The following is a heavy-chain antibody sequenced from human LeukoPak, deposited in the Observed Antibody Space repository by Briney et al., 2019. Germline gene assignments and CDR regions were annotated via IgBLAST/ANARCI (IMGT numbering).Heavy chain of an antibody. CDR3: AKGTSMIVVVTDSFDY. CDR2: ISGSGGST. V-gene: IGHV3-23*01. CDR1: GFTFSSYA. J-gene: IGHJ4*02. Sequence: GGSLRLSCAASGFTFSSYAMSWVRQAPGKGLEWVSTISGSGGSTYYADSGKGRFTISRDNSKNTLYLQMNSLIAEDTAVYYCAKGTSMIVVVTDSFDYWGQGTLVTVSS. D-gene: IGHD3-22*01.